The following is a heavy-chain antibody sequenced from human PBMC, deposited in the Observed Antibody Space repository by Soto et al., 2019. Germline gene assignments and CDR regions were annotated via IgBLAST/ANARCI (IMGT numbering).Heavy chain of an antibody. V-gene: IGHV4-61*01. CDR1: DGSVNSGNYY. J-gene: IGHJ4*02. CDR2: IYYIGTT. Sequence: SETLSLTCSVSDGSVNSGNYYWSWIRQPPGKGLEWIGHIYYIGTTDYNPSLKSRVTISVDTSKNQFSLKVTSVTAADTAVYFCAREEKQLSRYGGDFDYWGQGILVTVSA. D-gene: IGHD3-16*01. CDR3: AREEKQLSRYGGDFDY.